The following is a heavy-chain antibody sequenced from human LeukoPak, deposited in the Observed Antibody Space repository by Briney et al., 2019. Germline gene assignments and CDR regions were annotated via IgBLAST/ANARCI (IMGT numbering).Heavy chain of an antibody. CDR3: ASERYNWNYAFDY. D-gene: IGHD1-7*01. Sequence: GGSLRLSCAASGFTFSSSSMNWVRQAPGKGLEWVSSISSGSSYIYYADPLKGRFTVSRDNGKNSLYLQMNSLRAEDTAVYYCASERYNWNYAFDYWGQGILVTVSS. CDR1: GFTFSSSS. V-gene: IGHV3-21*01. J-gene: IGHJ4*02. CDR2: ISSGSSYI.